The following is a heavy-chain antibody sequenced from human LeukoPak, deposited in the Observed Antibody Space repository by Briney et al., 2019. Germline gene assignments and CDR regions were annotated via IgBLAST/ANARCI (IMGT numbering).Heavy chain of an antibody. CDR3: ARKHYDSGSYGP. V-gene: IGHV1-8*03. D-gene: IGHD3-10*01. J-gene: IGHJ5*02. CDR2: MNPNSGNT. CDR1: GYTFTSYD. Sequence: ASVKVSCKASGYTFTSYDINWVRQATGQGLEWMGWMNPNSGNTGYAQKFQGRVTITRNTSISTAYMELSSLRSDDTAVYYCARKHYDSGSYGPWGQGTLVTVSS.